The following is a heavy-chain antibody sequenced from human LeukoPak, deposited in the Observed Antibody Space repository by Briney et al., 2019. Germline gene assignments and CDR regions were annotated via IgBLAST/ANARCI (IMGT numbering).Heavy chain of an antibody. Sequence: PSETLSLTCTVSGGSISSDAYYWSWIRQRPGKGLEWIGYIYYFGSTYYNPSLKSRVTISVDTSKNQFSLKLSSVTAADTAVYYCARDGDSSSGLFDYWGQGTLVTVSS. CDR2: IYYFGST. J-gene: IGHJ4*02. V-gene: IGHV4-31*03. CDR3: ARDGDSSSGLFDY. CDR1: GGSISSDAYY. D-gene: IGHD6-6*01.